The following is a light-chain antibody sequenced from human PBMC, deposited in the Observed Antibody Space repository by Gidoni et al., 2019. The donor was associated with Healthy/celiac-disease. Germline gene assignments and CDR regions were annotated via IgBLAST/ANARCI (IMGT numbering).Light chain of an antibody. CDR3: QTWGTGIHV. V-gene: IGLV4-69*01. Sequence: VSLTSTLSSGHSSYAIAWHQQQPEKGPRYLMKLNSDGSHSKGDGIPDRFSGSSSGAERYLTISSLQSEDEADYYCQTWGTGIHVFGGGTKLTVL. CDR1: SGHSSYA. J-gene: IGLJ3*02. CDR2: LNSDGSH.